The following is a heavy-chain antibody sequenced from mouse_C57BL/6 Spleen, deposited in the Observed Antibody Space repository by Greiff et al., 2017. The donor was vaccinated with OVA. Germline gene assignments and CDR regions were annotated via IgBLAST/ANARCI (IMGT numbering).Heavy chain of an antibody. Sequence: VQLQQPGAELVMPGASVKLSCKASGYTFTSYWMHWVKQRPGQGLEWIGEIDPSDSYTNYNQKFKGKSTLTVDKSSSTAYMQLSSLTSEDSAVYYCARPHYYGSSYFDYWGQGTTLTVST. J-gene: IGHJ2*01. CDR3: ARPHYYGSSYFDY. CDR1: GYTFTSYW. CDR2: IDPSDSYT. D-gene: IGHD1-1*01. V-gene: IGHV1-69*01.